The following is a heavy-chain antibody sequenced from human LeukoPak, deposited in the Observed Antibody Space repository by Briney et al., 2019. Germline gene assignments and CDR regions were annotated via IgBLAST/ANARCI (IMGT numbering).Heavy chain of an antibody. CDR2: ISNSASYI. V-gene: IGHV3-21*04. CDR1: GFTFSTYN. D-gene: IGHD1-14*01. CDR3: AKDKGAVTGTFDY. J-gene: IGHJ4*02. Sequence: PGGSLRLSCAASGFTFSTYNMNWVRQAPGKGLEWVSSISNSASYIFYADSVKGRFTISRDNAKNSLYLQMNSLRAEDTAVYYCAKDKGAVTGTFDYWGQGTLVTVSS.